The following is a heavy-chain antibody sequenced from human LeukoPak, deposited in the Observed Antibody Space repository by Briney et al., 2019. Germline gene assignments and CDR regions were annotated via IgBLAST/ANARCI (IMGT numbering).Heavy chain of an antibody. CDR3: ARGGISHRVGIAAAGTLDY. CDR2: INPNSGGT. CDR1: GYTFTGYY. J-gene: IGHJ4*02. V-gene: IGHV1-2*02. Sequence: ASVTVSCKASGYTFTGYYIHWVRQAPGQGLEWMGWINPNSGGTNFAQKLQGRVTMTRDTSISTAYMELSRLRSDDTAVYYCARGGISHRVGIAAAGTLDYWGQGTLVTVSS. D-gene: IGHD6-13*01.